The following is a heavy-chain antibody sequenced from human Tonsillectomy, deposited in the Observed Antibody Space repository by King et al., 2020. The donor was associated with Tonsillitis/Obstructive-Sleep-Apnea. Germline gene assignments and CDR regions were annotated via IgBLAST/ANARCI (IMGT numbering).Heavy chain of an antibody. CDR1: GGSFSGYY. CDR2: INHRGIT. J-gene: IGHJ6*03. CDR3: AGGGSSSSLYYYYMDV. D-gene: IGHD6-13*01. Sequence: VQLQQWGAGLLKPSETLSLTCAVYGGSFSGYYWTWIRQPPGKGLEWIGEINHRGITDYNPSLKSRVTISVDTYKNLFSLKLSSVTAADTAVYYCAGGGSSSSLYYYYMDVWGKGTTVTVSS. V-gene: IGHV4-34*01.